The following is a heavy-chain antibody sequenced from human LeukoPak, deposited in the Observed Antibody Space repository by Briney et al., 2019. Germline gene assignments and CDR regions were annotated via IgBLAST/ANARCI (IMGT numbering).Heavy chain of an antibody. V-gene: IGHV4-59*08. CDR3: ARRGAPSKFYYFDS. Sequence: SETLSLTCTVSGGSLTTHYWAWIRQPPGKGLEWLGFVSKTGNTNYNPSLKSRATISVDTSKNTFSLKLSSVTAADTAVYFCARRGAPSKFYYFDSWGQGTLVTVSS. CDR1: GGSLTTHY. J-gene: IGHJ4*02. CDR2: VSKTGNT. D-gene: IGHD1-26*01.